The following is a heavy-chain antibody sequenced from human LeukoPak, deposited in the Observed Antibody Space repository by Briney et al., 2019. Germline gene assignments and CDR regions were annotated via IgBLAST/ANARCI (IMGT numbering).Heavy chain of an antibody. Sequence: PGESLRLSCAASGFMFSNYEMDWVRQAAGKGLEWVSYISIGGDTRHYADSVKGRFTISRDNAKNSVYLQMNSLRAEDTALYFCASLWELTMAWGQGTLLTVSS. CDR1: GFMFSNYE. CDR2: ISIGGDTR. V-gene: IGHV3-48*03. CDR3: ASLWELTMA. J-gene: IGHJ5*02. D-gene: IGHD3-16*01.